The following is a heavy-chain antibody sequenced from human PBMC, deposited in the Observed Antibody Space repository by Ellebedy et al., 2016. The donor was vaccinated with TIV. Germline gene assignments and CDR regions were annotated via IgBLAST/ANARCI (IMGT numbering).Heavy chain of an antibody. D-gene: IGHD3-3*01. V-gene: IGHV3-23*01. Sequence: GGSLRLXXAASGFTFSSYAMSWVRQAPGKGLEWVSAISGSGGSTYYADSVKGRFTISRDNSKNTLYLQMNSLRAEDTAVYYCAKDPGPNYDFWSGYYPRGSFDYWGQGTLVTVSS. CDR1: GFTFSSYA. CDR2: ISGSGGST. CDR3: AKDPGPNYDFWSGYYPRGSFDY. J-gene: IGHJ4*02.